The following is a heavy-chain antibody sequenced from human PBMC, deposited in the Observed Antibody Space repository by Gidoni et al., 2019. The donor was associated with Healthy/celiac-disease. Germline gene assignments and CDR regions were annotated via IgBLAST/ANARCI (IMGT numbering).Heavy chain of an antibody. CDR1: GYTFTSYD. V-gene: IGHV1-8*01. Sequence: QVQLVQSGAEVKKPGASVKVSCKASGYTFTSYDITWVRQATGQGLEWMGWMNPNSGNTGYAQKFQGRVTMTRNTSISTAYMELSSLRSEDTAVYYCARGFLSSGYSYYYYYYGMDVWGQGTTVTVSS. J-gene: IGHJ6*02. CDR2: MNPNSGNT. D-gene: IGHD3-22*01. CDR3: ARGFLSSGYSYYYYYYGMDV.